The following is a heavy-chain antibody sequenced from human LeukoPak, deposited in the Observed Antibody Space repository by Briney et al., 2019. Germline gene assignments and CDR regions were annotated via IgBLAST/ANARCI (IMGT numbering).Heavy chain of an antibody. V-gene: IGHV5-51*01. J-gene: IGHJ3*02. CDR1: GYSFTSYW. CDR3: ARDGYSSGFAFDI. D-gene: IGHD6-19*01. CDR2: IYPGDSDT. Sequence: GESLKISCKGSGYSFTSYWIGRVRQMPGKGLEWMGIIYPGDSDTRYSPSFQGQVTISADKSISTAYLQWSSLKASDTAMYYCARDGYSSGFAFDIWGQGTMVTVSS.